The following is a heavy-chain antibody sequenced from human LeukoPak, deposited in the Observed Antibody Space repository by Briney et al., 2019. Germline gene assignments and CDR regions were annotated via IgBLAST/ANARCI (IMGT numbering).Heavy chain of an antibody. Sequence: ETLSLTCAVYGGSFSGYYWSWIRQPPGKGLEWIGEINHSGSTNYNPSLKSRVTISVDTSKDQFSLKLSSVTAADTAVYYCARDRALGYYYYYMDVWGKGTTVTVSS. J-gene: IGHJ6*03. D-gene: IGHD3-16*01. CDR1: GGSFSGYY. V-gene: IGHV4-34*01. CDR2: INHSGST. CDR3: ARDRALGYYYYYMDV.